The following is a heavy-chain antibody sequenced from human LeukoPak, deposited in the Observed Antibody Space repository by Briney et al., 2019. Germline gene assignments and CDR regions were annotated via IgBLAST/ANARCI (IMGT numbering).Heavy chain of an antibody. J-gene: IGHJ6*03. V-gene: IGHV1-69*01. CDR1: GGTFSSYA. Sequence: SSVKVSCKASGGTFSSYAISWVLQAPGQGLEWMGGIIPIFGTANYAQKFQGRVTITADESTSTAYMELSSLRSEDTAVYYCAGRISGIAVALSYYYYMDVWGKGTTVTVSS. CDR2: IIPIFGTA. CDR3: AGRISGIAVALSYYYYMDV. D-gene: IGHD6-19*01.